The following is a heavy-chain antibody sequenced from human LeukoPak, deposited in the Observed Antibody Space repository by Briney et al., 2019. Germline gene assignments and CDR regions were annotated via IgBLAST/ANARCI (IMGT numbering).Heavy chain of an antibody. J-gene: IGHJ4*02. CDR2: IRHDGSYQ. CDR1: GFTFSSYG. Sequence: GGSLRLSCAVFGFTFSSYGMHWVRQPPGKGLEWVAFIRHDGSYQQYADSGKGRFTVSRDNSKDMVYLQMNSLRTEDTAVYYCAKNRDSSDYPRDFDFWGQGALVTVSS. D-gene: IGHD3-22*01. CDR3: AKNRDSSDYPRDFDF. V-gene: IGHV3-30*02.